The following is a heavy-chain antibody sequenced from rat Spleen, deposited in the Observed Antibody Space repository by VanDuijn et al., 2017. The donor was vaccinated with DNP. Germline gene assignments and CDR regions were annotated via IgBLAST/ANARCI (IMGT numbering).Heavy chain of an antibody. D-gene: IGHD4-3*01. CDR1: GNTLTSYY. J-gene: IGHJ3*01. V-gene: IGHV1-43*01. CDR3: ARSWVGVRGIWFAY. Sequence: QVQLQQSGAELAKPGSSVKISCKASGNTLTSYYTGWIKQTTGQGLEYIGYINTGSEITYYNEKFKGKATLTVDKSSSTAFMQLSSLTPDDSAVYYCARSWVGVRGIWFAYWGHGTLVTVSS. CDR2: INTGSEIT.